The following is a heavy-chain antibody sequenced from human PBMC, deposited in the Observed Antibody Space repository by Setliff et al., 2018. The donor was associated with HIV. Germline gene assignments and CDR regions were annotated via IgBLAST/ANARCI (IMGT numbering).Heavy chain of an antibody. CDR2: VQSNGDT. Sequence: QTLSLTCDVSGDSIGGVCFSWSWLRQPAGKTLEWIGRVQSNGDTNYNPSLKSRVTISRDTSRNRSSLKLASLSAADTAVYYCARARAITIIGYNFDSWGQGTLVTVSS. CDR1: GDSIGGVCFS. D-gene: IGHD6-25*01. V-gene: IGHV4-61*02. CDR3: ARARAITIIGYNFDS. J-gene: IGHJ4*02.